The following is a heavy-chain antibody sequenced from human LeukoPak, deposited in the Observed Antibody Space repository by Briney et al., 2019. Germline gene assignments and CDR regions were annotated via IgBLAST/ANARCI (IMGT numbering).Heavy chain of an antibody. CDR3: ARDRVVRGPYYYYGMDV. Sequence: GGSLRLSCAASGFTFSSYSMNWVRQAPGKGLEWVSSISSSSSYIYYADSVKGRFTISRDNAKNSLYLQMNSLRAEDTAVYCCARDRVVRGPYYYYGMDVWGQGTTVTVSS. CDR2: ISSSSSYI. V-gene: IGHV3-21*01. J-gene: IGHJ6*02. CDR1: GFTFSSYS. D-gene: IGHD3-3*01.